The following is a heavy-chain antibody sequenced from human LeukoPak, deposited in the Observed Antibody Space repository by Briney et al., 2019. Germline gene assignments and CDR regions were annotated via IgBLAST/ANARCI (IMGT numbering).Heavy chain of an antibody. J-gene: IGHJ4*02. CDR3: THSKWLAFDY. Sequence: GGTLRLSCAASGITFSSYGMSWVRQAPGKGLEWVSSISSTGGTTYYADSVKGRFTISRDNSKNTLYLQMNSLKTEDTAVYYCTHSKWLAFDYWGQGTLVTVSS. D-gene: IGHD6-19*01. CDR2: ISSTGGTT. CDR1: GITFSSYG. V-gene: IGHV3-23*01.